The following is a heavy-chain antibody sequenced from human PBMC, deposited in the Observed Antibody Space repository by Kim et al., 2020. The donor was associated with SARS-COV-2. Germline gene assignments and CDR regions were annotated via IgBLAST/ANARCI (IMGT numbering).Heavy chain of an antibody. D-gene: IGHD3-10*01. Sequence: SETLSLTCSVYGGSFSGYYWSWIRQPPGKGLEWIGEINHSGSTNYNPSLKSRVTISVDTSKNQFSLKLSSVTAADTAVYYCARGASGSDAFDIWGQGTMVTVSS. CDR3: ARGASGSDAFDI. CDR1: GGSFSGYY. V-gene: IGHV4-34*01. CDR2: INHSGST. J-gene: IGHJ3*02.